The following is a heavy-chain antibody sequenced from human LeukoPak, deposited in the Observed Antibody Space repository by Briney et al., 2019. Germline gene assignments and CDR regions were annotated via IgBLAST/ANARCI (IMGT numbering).Heavy chain of an antibody. V-gene: IGHV3-23*01. D-gene: IGHD5-24*01. CDR2: SSGSGGST. CDR3: AKENGYNYYFDY. Sequence: GRSLRLSCAASGFTFSTYAMSWVRQAPGKGLEWVSASSGSGGSTNYADSVKGRFTISRDNSQNTLYLQMNSLRAEDTAVYYCAKENGYNYYFDYWGQGTLVTVSS. J-gene: IGHJ4*02. CDR1: GFTFSTYA.